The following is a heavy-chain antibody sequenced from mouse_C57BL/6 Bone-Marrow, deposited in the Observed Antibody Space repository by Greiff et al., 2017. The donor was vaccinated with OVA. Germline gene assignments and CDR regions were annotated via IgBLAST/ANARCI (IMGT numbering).Heavy chain of an antibody. Sequence: VQLQQSGAELVRPGASVTLSCKASGYTFTDYEMHWVKQTPVHGLEWIGAIDPETGGTAYNQKFNGKALLTADKSSSTAYMEVRSLTSEDSAVYYCTRMGVLRRGDYWGQGTTLTVSS. CDR3: TRMGVLRRGDY. V-gene: IGHV1-15*01. D-gene: IGHD2-12*01. CDR1: GYTFTDYE. CDR2: IDPETGGT. J-gene: IGHJ2*01.